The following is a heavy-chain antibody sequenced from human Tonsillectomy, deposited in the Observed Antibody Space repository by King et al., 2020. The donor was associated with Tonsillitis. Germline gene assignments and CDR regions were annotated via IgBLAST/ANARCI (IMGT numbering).Heavy chain of an antibody. D-gene: IGHD2-15*01. CDR1: GYTFTSCG. CDR2: ISTYNDNT. J-gene: IGHJ4*02. V-gene: IGHV1-18*01. Sequence: QLVQSGAEVKKPGASVKVSCRASGYTFTSCGITWVRQAPGQGLEWMGGISTYNDNTKYAQNLQGRVTMTTDTSTSTAYMELRSLRSDDTAVYYCARRGGFCTGVSCYEAYWGQGTLVTVSS. CDR3: ARRGGFCTGVSCYEAY.